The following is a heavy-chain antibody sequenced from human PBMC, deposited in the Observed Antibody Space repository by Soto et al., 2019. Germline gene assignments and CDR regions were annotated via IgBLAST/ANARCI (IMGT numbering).Heavy chain of an antibody. D-gene: IGHD5-12*01. Sequence: QVQLQESGPGLVKPSQTLSLTCTVSGGSISSGGYYWSWIRQHPGKGLEWIGYIYYSGSTFYNPSLKIRVTISVDTSKNQFSLNLSSVTAADTAVYYCASLSGYDLTFPAPVWGQGTLVTVSS. CDR1: GGSISSGGYY. CDR2: IYYSGST. V-gene: IGHV4-31*03. CDR3: ASLSGYDLTFPAPV. J-gene: IGHJ4*02.